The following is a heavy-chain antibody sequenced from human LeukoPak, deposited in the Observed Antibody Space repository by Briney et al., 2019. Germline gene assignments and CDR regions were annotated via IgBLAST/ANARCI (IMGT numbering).Heavy chain of an antibody. D-gene: IGHD3-16*02. CDR3: ARDYVWGSYRYFDF. Sequence: GASVKVSCKASGYTFTSSGISWVRQAPGQGLEWMAWISTYNGNTNYAQKHQGRVTMTTDTSTSTAYMELRSLRSDDTAVYYCARDYVWGSYRYFDFWGQGTLVIVSS. CDR1: GYTFTSSG. CDR2: ISTYNGNT. J-gene: IGHJ4*02. V-gene: IGHV1-18*04.